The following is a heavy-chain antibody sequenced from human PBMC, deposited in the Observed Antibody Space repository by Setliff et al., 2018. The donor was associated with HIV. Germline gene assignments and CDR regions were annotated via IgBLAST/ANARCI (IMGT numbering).Heavy chain of an antibody. V-gene: IGHV4-38-2*02. CDR2: IYYSGST. J-gene: IGHJ4*01. D-gene: IGHD1-26*01. CDR3: ARDGFGPSGRLLDH. Sequence: SETLSLTCAVSGYSVSSGYYWGWIRQPPGKGLEWIASIYYSGSTYYAPSLKSRVTISVDTSKNQFSLKLTSVTAADTAVYFCARDGFGPSGRLLDHWGQGTLVTVSS. CDR1: GYSVSSGYY.